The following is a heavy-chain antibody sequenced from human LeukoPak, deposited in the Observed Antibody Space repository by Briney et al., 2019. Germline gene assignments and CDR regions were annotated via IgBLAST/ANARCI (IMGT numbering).Heavy chain of an antibody. CDR1: GGSISSSSYY. CDR3: AAQYSSGWYPFDY. J-gene: IGHJ4*02. Sequence: PSETLSLTCTVSGGSISSSSYYWGWIRQPPGKGLEWIGSIYYSGSTYYNPSLKSRVTMSVDTSKNQFSLKLSSVTAADTAVYYCAAQYSSGWYPFDYWGQGTLVTVSS. V-gene: IGHV4-39*07. CDR2: IYYSGST. D-gene: IGHD6-19*01.